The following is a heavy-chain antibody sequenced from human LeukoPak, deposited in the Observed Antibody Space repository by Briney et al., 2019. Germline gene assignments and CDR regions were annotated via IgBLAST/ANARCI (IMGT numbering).Heavy chain of an antibody. Sequence: SETLSLTCAVYGGSFSGYYWSWIRQPPGKGLEWIGEINHSGSTNYNPSLKSRVTISVDTSKNQFSLKLSSVTAADTAVYYCARDSRRCSGGSCPSADYWGQGTLVTVSS. CDR1: GGSFSGYY. J-gene: IGHJ4*02. V-gene: IGHV4-34*01. CDR2: INHSGST. D-gene: IGHD2-15*01. CDR3: ARDSRRCSGGSCPSADY.